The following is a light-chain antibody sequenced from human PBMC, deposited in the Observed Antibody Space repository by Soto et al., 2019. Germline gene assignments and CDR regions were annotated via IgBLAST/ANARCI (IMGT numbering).Light chain of an antibody. CDR1: QSVSND. CDR2: GAS. CDR3: QQYHKWPPLA. V-gene: IGKV3-15*01. J-gene: IGKJ4*01. Sequence: EIVMTQSPATLSVSPGERATLSCRASQSVSNDLAWYQQKPGQAPRLLIYGASTRATSVPARFSGSGSGTEFTLTISSLQSGDFAVYYCQQYHKWPPLAFGGGTKVEIK.